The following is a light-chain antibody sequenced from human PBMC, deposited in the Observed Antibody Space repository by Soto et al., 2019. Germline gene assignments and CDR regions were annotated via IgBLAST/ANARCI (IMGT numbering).Light chain of an antibody. CDR3: QQYNNWYPIT. CDR1: QSVSST. V-gene: IGKV3-15*01. Sequence: EIVITQSPATLSVSPGERATLSCRASQSVSSTLAWYQQKPGQAPRLLIYGASSRATGIPAMFSGSGSGTELTPTISSLQSEEFAVYYCQQYNNWYPITFGQGTRLEIK. J-gene: IGKJ5*01. CDR2: GAS.